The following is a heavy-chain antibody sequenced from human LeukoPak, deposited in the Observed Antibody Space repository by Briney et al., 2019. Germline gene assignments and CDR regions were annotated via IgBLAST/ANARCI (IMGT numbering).Heavy chain of an antibody. CDR2: IYYSGST. CDR1: SGSITRDY. J-gene: IGHJ2*01. D-gene: IGHD6-13*01. CDR3: AGAKQLVKRYFDL. Sequence: NPSETLSLTCTVSSGSITRDYWSWIRQPPGRGLEWIGDIYYSGSTNYNPSLKSRATISVDTSKNQFSLKLSSVTAADTAVYYCAGAKQLVKRYFDLWGRGTLVTVSS. V-gene: IGHV4-59*01.